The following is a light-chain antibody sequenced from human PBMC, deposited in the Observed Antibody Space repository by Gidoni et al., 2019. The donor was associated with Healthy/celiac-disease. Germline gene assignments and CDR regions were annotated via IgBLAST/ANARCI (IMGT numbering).Light chain of an antibody. Sequence: QSVLTQPPSVSGAPGQRVTISCTGSSSNIGAGYDVHWYQQPPGTAPKLPIYGNSNRPSGVPDRFSGSKSGTSASLAITGLQAEDEADYYCQSYDSSLSAVVFGGGTKLTVL. CDR1: SSNIGAGYD. J-gene: IGLJ2*01. CDR3: QSYDSSLSAVV. CDR2: GNS. V-gene: IGLV1-40*01.